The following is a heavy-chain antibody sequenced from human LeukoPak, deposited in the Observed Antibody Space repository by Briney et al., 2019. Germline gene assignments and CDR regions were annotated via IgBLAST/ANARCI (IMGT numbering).Heavy chain of an antibody. Sequence: PGRSLRLSCAASGFTFSKNWMSWVRQAPGKGPEWVANIKQDGSQKYYVDSVKGRFTISRDNAKMSLYLQMNSLRAEDTAMYYCAREVYGDNYFDYWGQGTLVTVSS. J-gene: IGHJ4*02. CDR2: IKQDGSQK. CDR1: GFTFSKNW. CDR3: AREVYGDNYFDY. V-gene: IGHV3-7*05. D-gene: IGHD4-17*01.